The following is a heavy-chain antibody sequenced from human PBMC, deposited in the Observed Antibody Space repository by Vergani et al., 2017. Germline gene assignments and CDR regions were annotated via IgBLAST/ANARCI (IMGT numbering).Heavy chain of an antibody. V-gene: IGHV3-9*01. D-gene: IGHD5/OR15-5a*01. Sequence: EVDLVESGGGLAQPGGSLRLSCEASGITFWKFGMHWVRQGPGNGLEWVSGISWNSGAVDYADSVRGRFTISRDNAKNSLFLEMKSLRFEDTAVSYCTRGSVYYHDSAGHGCDPYTGLVLWGQGTLVSVSS. CDR3: TRGSVYYHDSAGHGCDPYTGLVL. J-gene: IGHJ3*01. CDR1: GITFWKFG. CDR2: ISWNSGAV.